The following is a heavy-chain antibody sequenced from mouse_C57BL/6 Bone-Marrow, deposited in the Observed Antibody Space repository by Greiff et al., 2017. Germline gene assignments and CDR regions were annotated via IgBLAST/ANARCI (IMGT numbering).Heavy chain of an antibody. CDR2: IWSGGST. V-gene: IGHV2-2*01. Sequence: VQLQESGPGLVQPSQSLSITCTVSGFSLTSYGVHWVRQSPGKGLAWLGVIWSGGSTAYNAAFISRLSISKDNSKSPVFFNMNSLQADDTAIYYYGRRAKCDSFAYWGQGTLVTVSA. CDR1: GFSLTSYG. D-gene: IGHD2-13*01. J-gene: IGHJ3*01. CDR3: GRRAKCDSFAY.